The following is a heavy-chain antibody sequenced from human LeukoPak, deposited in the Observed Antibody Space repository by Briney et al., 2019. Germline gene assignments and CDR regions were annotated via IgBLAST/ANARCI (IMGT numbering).Heavy chain of an antibody. Sequence: SETLSLTCAVYGGSFSDSYWSWIRQPPGKGLEWIAYMYNSGSTNYNPSLKSRVTISIDTSKNQFSLKLSSLTAADTAIYYCARGIESYGDYGYWGQGILVTVSS. D-gene: IGHD4-17*01. CDR3: ARGIESYGDYGY. CDR2: MYNSGST. V-gene: IGHV4-59*01. J-gene: IGHJ4*02. CDR1: GGSFSDSY.